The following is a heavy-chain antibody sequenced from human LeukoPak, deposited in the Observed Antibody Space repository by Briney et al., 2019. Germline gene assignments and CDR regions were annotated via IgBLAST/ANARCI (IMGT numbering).Heavy chain of an antibody. CDR2: IYYGGNT. CDR1: GGSITTYS. D-gene: IGHD5-18*01. J-gene: IGHJ4*02. Sequence: SETLSLTCTVSGGSITTYSWSWIRQPPGKGLEWIGYIYYGGNTNYNPSLKSRVTISVDTSKNQISLKLSSVTAADTAMYYCAGSGYSSGYLFDYWGQGTLVTVSS. CDR3: AGSGYSSGYLFDY. V-gene: IGHV4-59*01.